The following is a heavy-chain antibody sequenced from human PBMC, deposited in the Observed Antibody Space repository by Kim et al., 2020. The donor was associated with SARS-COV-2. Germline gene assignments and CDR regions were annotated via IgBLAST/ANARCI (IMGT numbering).Heavy chain of an antibody. V-gene: IGHV4-59*08. CDR2: IYYSGST. Sequence: SETLSLTCTVSGGSISSYYWSWIRQPPGKGLEWIGYIYYSGSTNYNPSLKSRVTISVDTSKNQFSLKLSSVTAADTAVYYCARRQGSYYYYMDVWGKGTTVTVSS. CDR3: ARRQGSYYYYMDV. CDR1: GGSISSYY. J-gene: IGHJ6*03. D-gene: IGHD2-15*01.